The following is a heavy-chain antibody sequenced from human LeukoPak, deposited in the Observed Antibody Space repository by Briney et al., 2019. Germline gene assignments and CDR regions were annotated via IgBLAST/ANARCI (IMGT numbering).Heavy chain of an antibody. CDR3: AKDHTRGYSFDAFDI. CDR2: SSGSGGST. D-gene: IGHD5-18*01. Sequence: GGSLRLSCAASGFIHSSYAMSLVRQAAGKGLEWVSASSGSGGSTYYADSVKGRFTISRDNSKNTLYLQMNSLRAEDTAVYYCAKDHTRGYSFDAFDIWGQGTMVTVSS. V-gene: IGHV3-23*01. J-gene: IGHJ3*02. CDR1: GFIHSSYA.